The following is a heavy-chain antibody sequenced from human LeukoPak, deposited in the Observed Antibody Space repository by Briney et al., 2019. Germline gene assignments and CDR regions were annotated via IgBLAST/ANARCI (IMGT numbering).Heavy chain of an antibody. J-gene: IGHJ4*02. D-gene: IGHD3-9*01. CDR2: ISAYNGNT. CDR3: ARAIGYYDILTGYYYSDY. Sequence: ASVKVSCKASGYTFTSYGISWVRQAPGQGLEWMGWISAYNGNTNYAQKLQGRVTMTTDTSTSTAYMELRSLRSDDTAVYYCARAIGYYDILTGYYYSDYWGQGTLVTVSS. V-gene: IGHV1-18*01. CDR1: GYTFTSYG.